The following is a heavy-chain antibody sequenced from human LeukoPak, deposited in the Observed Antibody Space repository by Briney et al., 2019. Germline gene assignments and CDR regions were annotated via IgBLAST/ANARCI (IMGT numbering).Heavy chain of an antibody. Sequence: SETLSLTCTVSGGSISRSGYYWGWVRQPPGKGLEWIEYMYYSGSTYYNPSLKSRVTISVDTSKNQFSLKLSSVTAADTAVYYCAREASDYYDSSGYWISSWGQGTLVTVSS. D-gene: IGHD3-22*01. V-gene: IGHV4-39*07. J-gene: IGHJ5*02. CDR3: AREASDYYDSSGYWISS. CDR2: MYYSGST. CDR1: GGSISRSGYY.